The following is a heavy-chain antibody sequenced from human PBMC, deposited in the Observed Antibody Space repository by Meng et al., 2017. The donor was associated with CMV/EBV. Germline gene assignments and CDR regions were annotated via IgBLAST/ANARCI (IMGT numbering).Heavy chain of an antibody. CDR1: GYTFTGYY. V-gene: IGHV1-2*02. J-gene: IGHJ6*02. D-gene: IGHD3-3*01. CDR3: ARDLKSFDFWSGYSNYYYYGMDV. CDR2: INPNSGGT. Sequence: ASVTVSCKASGYTFTGYYMHWVRQAPGQGLEWMGWINPNSGGTNYAQKFQGRVTMTRDTSISTAYMELSRLRSDDTAVYYCARDLKSFDFWSGYSNYYYYGMDVWGQGTTVTVSS.